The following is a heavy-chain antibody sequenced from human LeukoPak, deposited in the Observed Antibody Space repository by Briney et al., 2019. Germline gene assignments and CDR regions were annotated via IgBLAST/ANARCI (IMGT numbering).Heavy chain of an antibody. D-gene: IGHD5-24*01. CDR2: INHSGST. J-gene: IGHJ4*02. CDR1: GGSFSGYY. CDR3: ARGRGYNAFDN. V-gene: IGHV4-34*01. Sequence: SQTLSLTCAVYGGSFSGYYWSWIRQPPWKGLEWIGEINHSGSTNYNPSLKSRVTISVDTSKNQFSLKLSSVTAADTAVYYCARGRGYNAFDNWGQGTLVTVSS.